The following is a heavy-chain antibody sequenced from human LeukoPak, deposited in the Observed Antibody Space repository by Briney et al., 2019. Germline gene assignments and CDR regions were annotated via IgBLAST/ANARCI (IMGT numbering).Heavy chain of an antibody. V-gene: IGHV3-30*18. CDR2: ISYDGSNK. Sequence: GSLRLSCAASGFTFSSYGMHWVRQAPGKGLEWVAVISYDGSNKYYADSVKGRFTISRDNSKNTLYLQMNSLRAEDTAVYYCAKDVGSAVAGEFDYWGQGTLVTVSS. CDR3: AKDVGSAVAGEFDY. CDR1: GFTFSSYG. J-gene: IGHJ4*02. D-gene: IGHD6-19*01.